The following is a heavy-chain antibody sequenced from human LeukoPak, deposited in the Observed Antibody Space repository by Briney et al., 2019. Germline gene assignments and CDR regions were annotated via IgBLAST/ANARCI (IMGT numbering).Heavy chain of an antibody. CDR3: ARDRLGYCTEFDP. D-gene: IGHD2-8*02. Sequence: SETLSLTCAVYGGSFSGYYWSWIRQPPGKGLEWIGEINHSGSTNYNPSLKSRVTISVDTSKNQFSLKLSSVTAADTAVYYCARDRLGYCTEFDPWGQGTLVTVSS. J-gene: IGHJ5*02. CDR1: GGSFSGYY. CDR2: INHSGST. V-gene: IGHV4-34*01.